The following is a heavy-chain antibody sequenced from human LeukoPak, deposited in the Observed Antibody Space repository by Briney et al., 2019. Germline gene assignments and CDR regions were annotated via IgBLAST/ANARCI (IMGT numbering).Heavy chain of an antibody. CDR1: GFTFSSSA. Sequence: GGSLRLSCATSGFTFSSSAMNWVRQAPGKGLEWVSAISGSGGSTYYADSVKGRFTISRDNSKNTLYLQMNSLRAEDTAVYYCAKYPKYVLLWFGELSDYWGQGTLVTVSS. D-gene: IGHD3-10*01. CDR2: ISGSGGST. V-gene: IGHV3-23*01. CDR3: AKYPKYVLLWFGELSDY. J-gene: IGHJ4*02.